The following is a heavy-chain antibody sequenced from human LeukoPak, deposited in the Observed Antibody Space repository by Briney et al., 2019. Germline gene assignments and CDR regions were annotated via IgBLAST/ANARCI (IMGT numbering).Heavy chain of an antibody. Sequence: GGSLRLSCAASGFPFDDFAMHWVRQAPGKGLEWVSGISWSTGTTGYATSVKGRFTISSDSARNTLYLQMNSLRAEDTGVYYCAKDHYWSIDYWGRGTLVTVSS. CDR2: ISWSTGTT. V-gene: IGHV3-9*01. CDR1: GFPFDDFA. D-gene: IGHD3-3*01. CDR3: AKDHYWSIDY. J-gene: IGHJ4*02.